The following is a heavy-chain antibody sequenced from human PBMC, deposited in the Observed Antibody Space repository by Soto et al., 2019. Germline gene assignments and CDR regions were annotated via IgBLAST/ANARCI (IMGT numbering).Heavy chain of an antibody. CDR2: IYYSGST. D-gene: IGHD3-3*01. J-gene: IGHJ6*02. CDR3: ARITIFGSYGMDV. CDR1: GGSISSSSYY. Sequence: SEILSLTCTVSGGSISSSSYYWGWIRQPPGKGLEWIGSIYYSGSTYYNPSLKSRVTISVDTSKNQFSLKLSSVTAADTAVYYCARITIFGSYGMDVWGQGTTVTVSS. V-gene: IGHV4-39*01.